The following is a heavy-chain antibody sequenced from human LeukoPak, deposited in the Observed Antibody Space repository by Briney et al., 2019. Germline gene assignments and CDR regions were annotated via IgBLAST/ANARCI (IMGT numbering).Heavy chain of an antibody. V-gene: IGHV4-34*01. Sequence: SETLSLTCAVYGGSFSGYYWSWIRQPPGKGLEWIGKINHSGSTNYNPSLKSRVTISVDTSKNQFSLKLSSVTAADTAVYYCARRTNCSGGSCYPAGMDVWGKGTTVTVSS. CDR2: INHSGST. CDR3: ARRTNCSGGSCYPAGMDV. CDR1: GGSFSGYY. J-gene: IGHJ6*04. D-gene: IGHD2-15*01.